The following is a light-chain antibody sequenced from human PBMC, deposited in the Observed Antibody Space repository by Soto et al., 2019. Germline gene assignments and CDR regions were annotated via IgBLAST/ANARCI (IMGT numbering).Light chain of an antibody. Sequence: QSALTQPRSVSGSPGQSVTISCTGTSSDVGGYNYVSWYQQHPGKVPKLMIYYVNKRPSGVPDRFSGSKSGNTASLTISGLQAEDEADYYCCSYAGTFVVFGGGTKLTVL. V-gene: IGLV2-11*01. CDR3: CSYAGTFVV. CDR2: YVN. J-gene: IGLJ2*01. CDR1: SSDVGGYNY.